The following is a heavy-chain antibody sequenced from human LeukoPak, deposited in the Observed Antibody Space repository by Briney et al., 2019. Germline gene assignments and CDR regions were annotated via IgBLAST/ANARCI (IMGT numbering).Heavy chain of an antibody. CDR3: ARGRTYYYDSSGPRTLYYFDY. CDR2: INHSGST. CDR1: GGSFSGYY. V-gene: IGHV4-34*01. Sequence: SETLSLTCAVYGGSFSGYYWSWIRQPPGKGLGWIGEINHSGSTNYNPSLKSRVTISVDTSKNQFSLKLSSVTAADTAVYYCARGRTYYYDSSGPRTLYYFDYWGQGTLVTVSS. J-gene: IGHJ4*02. D-gene: IGHD3-22*01.